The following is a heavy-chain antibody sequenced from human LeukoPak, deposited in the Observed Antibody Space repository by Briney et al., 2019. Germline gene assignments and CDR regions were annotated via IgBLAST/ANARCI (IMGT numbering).Heavy chain of an antibody. D-gene: IGHD6-6*01. CDR1: GSIFTSYW. J-gene: IGHJ4*02. CDR3: ARLIAARPWYYFDY. V-gene: IGHV5-51*01. Sequence: GASLKISCQGSGSIFTSYWIGWVRKLPGKGLEWMGIIYPGDSDTRYSPSFQGQVTISADKSISTAYLQWSSLKASDTAMYYCARLIAARPWYYFDYWGQGTLVTVSS. CDR2: IYPGDSDT.